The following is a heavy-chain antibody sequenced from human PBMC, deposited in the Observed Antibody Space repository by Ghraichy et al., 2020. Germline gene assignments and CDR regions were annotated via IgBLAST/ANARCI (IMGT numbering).Heavy chain of an antibody. CDR3: ARAAYYDFWSGYYFDY. D-gene: IGHD3-3*01. CDR2: ISSSSSYI. CDR1: GFTFSTYS. J-gene: IGHJ4*02. Sequence: GGSLRLSCAASGFTFSTYSMNWVRQAPGKGLEWVSSISSSSSYINYADSVKGRFTISRDNAKNSLYLQMNSLRAEDTAVYYCARAAYYDFWSGYYFDYWGQGTLVTVSS. V-gene: IGHV3-21*01.